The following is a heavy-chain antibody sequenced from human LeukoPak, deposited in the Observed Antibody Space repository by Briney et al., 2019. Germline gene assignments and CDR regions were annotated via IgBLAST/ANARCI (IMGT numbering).Heavy chain of an antibody. CDR2: IYYSGST. J-gene: IGHJ4*02. D-gene: IGHD3-10*01. CDR3: ARDGSGSFLFDY. Sequence: PSETLSLTCTVSGGSISSSSYYWGWIRQPPGTGLEWIGSIYYSGSTYYNPSLKSRVTISVDTSKNQFSLKLSSVTAADTAVYYCARDGSGSFLFDYWGQGTLVTVSS. CDR1: GGSISSSSYY. V-gene: IGHV4-39*07.